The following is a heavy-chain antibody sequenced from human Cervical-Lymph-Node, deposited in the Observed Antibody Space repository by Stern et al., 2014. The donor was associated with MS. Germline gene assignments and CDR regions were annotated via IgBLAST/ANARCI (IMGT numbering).Heavy chain of an antibody. CDR1: GYTFSSFA. CDR3: GRGWGDPRH. Sequence: VQLVESGAEVKKPGASVNVSCKASGYTFSSFAITWVRQAPGQGLEWMGTITVYNGNTNYAQRVQDRVTMTTDTSTNTAYMEGRTRRSADRAVYYWGRGWGDPRHWGQGTLVTVSS. CDR2: ITVYNGNT. J-gene: IGHJ4*02. V-gene: IGHV1-18*01. D-gene: IGHD3-16*01.